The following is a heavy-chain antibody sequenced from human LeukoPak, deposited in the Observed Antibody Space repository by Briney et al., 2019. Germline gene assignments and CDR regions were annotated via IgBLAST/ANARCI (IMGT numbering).Heavy chain of an antibody. V-gene: IGHV3-53*01. Sequence: PGGSLRLSCAASGFTVNSNYMSWVRQAPGKGLEWVSVIHSGGNTYYADSVKGRFTISRDNPKNTLYLLMNSLRAEDTAVYYCAREVSYRSSWYLDYWGQGTLVTVSS. CDR2: IHSGGNT. D-gene: IGHD6-13*01. CDR1: GFTVNSNY. J-gene: IGHJ4*02. CDR3: AREVSYRSSWYLDY.